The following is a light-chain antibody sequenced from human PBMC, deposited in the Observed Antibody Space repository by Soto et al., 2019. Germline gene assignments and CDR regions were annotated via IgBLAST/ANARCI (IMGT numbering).Light chain of an antibody. CDR3: SSFAASNTWV. CDR1: SSDVGAYNY. Sequence: QSALTQPPSASGSPGQSVTISCTGTSSDVGAYNYVPWYQQHAGKAPKLLIYEVTQRPSGVPDRFSGSKSANTASLTVSGLQAEDEADYYCSSFAASNTWVFGGGTKLTVL. CDR2: EVT. J-gene: IGLJ3*02. V-gene: IGLV2-8*01.